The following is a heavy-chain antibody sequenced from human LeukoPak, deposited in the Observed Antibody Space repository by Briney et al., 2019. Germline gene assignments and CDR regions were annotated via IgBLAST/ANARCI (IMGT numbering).Heavy chain of an antibody. Sequence: PGRSLTLSCVPSRFPSSSLWMNCVRQTPGRGLEWLANIRPDGSEQYYVDSVRGRFTITRDNAKNSVYLDMNNLRVDDTGLYYGSGRDNSRSSRAYWGQGTLVSVSS. V-gene: IGHV3-7*01. CDR3: SGRDNSRSSRAY. J-gene: IGHJ4*02. D-gene: IGHD1-26*01. CDR2: IRPDGSEQ. CDR1: RFPSSSLW.